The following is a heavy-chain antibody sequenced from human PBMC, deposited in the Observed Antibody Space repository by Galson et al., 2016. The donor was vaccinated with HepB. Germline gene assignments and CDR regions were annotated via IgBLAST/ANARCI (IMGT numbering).Heavy chain of an antibody. CDR2: TSWNSGSI. CDR1: GFTFDDYA. V-gene: IGHV3-9*01. CDR3: AKGSTTVTTEVDY. Sequence: SLRLSCAASGFTFDDYAMHWVRQAPGKGLEWVSGTSWNSGSIGYADSVKGRFTISRDNFKNMLYLQMNSLRAEDTAVYYCAKGSTTVTTEVDYWGQGTLVTVSS. J-gene: IGHJ4*02. D-gene: IGHD4-17*01.